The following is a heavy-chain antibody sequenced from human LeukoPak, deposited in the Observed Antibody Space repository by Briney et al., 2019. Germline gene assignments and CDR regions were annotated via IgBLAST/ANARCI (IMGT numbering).Heavy chain of an antibody. CDR1: GGSISSSGNY. J-gene: IGHJ4*02. Sequence: TSETLSLTCTVSGGSISSSGNYWAWIRQPPGKGLEWIGYIYYSGSTNYNPSLKSRVTISVDTSKNQFSLKLSSVTAADTAVYYCAREGSSSSFDYWGQGTLVTVSS. V-gene: IGHV4-61*08. CDR2: IYYSGST. D-gene: IGHD6-6*01. CDR3: AREGSSSSFDY.